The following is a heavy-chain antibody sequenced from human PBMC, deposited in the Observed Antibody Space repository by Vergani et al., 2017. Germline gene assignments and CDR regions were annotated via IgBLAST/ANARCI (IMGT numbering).Heavy chain of an antibody. V-gene: IGHV4-39*01. J-gene: IGHJ5*02. D-gene: IGHD6-19*01. Sequence: QLQLQESGPGLVKPSATLSLTCSVSGASIRSSNYYWGWIRQPPGKGLEWIASIYYSGSTYYNPSLKSRVTISVDTSKNQFSLKLSSGTAADTAVYSCARHSAVEWLVKLGWIDPWGQGILVTVSS. CDR1: GASIRSSNYY. CDR3: ARHSAVEWLVKLGWIDP. CDR2: IYYSGST.